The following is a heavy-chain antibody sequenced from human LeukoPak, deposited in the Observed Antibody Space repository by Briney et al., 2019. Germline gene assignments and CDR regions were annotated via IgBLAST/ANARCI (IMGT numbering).Heavy chain of an antibody. CDR1: SGSISSGDYY. CDR2: IYYSGST. CDR3: ARGVGVPAAISFDY. V-gene: IGHV4-30-4*01. Sequence: SETLSLTCTVSSGSISSGDYYWSWIRQPPGKGLEWIGYIYYSGSTYYNPSLKSRVTISVDTSKNQFSLELSSVTAADTAVYYCARGVGVPAAISFDYWGQGTLVTVSS. J-gene: IGHJ4*02. D-gene: IGHD2-2*02.